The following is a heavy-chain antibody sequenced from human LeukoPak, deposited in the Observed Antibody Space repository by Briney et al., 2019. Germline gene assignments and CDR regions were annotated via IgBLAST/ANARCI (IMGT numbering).Heavy chain of an antibody. J-gene: IGHJ3*02. CDR3: ARVAENYYDSSGYYPGAFDI. V-gene: IGHV1-3*03. CDR2: INAGNGNT. CDR1: GYTFTFYA. D-gene: IGHD3-22*01. Sequence: ASVKVSCKASGYTFTFYALHWVRQAPGQRLEWMGWINAGNGNTRYSQEFQGRVTITRDTSASTAYMELSSLRSEDMAVYYCARVAENYYDSSGYYPGAFDIWGQGTIVTVSS.